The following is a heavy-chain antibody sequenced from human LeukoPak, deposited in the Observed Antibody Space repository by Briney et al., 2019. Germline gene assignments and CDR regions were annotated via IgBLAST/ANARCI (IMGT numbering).Heavy chain of an antibody. V-gene: IGHV3-30-3*01. Sequence: PGRFLRLSCAASGFTFSSYAMHWVRQAPGKGLEWVAVISYDGSNKYYADSVKGRFTISRDNSKNALYLQMNSLRAEDTAVYYCAREDIVATPNFDYWGQGTLVTVSS. CDR2: ISYDGSNK. J-gene: IGHJ4*02. CDR1: GFTFSSYA. D-gene: IGHD5-12*01. CDR3: AREDIVATPNFDY.